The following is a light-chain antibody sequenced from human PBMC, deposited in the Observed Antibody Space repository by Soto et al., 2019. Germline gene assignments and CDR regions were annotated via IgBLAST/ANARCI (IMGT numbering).Light chain of an antibody. Sequence: IQVTQSPSSLSASVGDRVTITCRVSQGITSYLAWYQQKPGKAPKLLIYAASALQTGVSSRFSGSGYGTDFALTISNLQPEDFATYFCQQLYSYPLTFGQGTKLEIK. CDR2: AAS. J-gene: IGKJ2*01. V-gene: IGKV1-9*01. CDR3: QQLYSYPLT. CDR1: QGITSY.